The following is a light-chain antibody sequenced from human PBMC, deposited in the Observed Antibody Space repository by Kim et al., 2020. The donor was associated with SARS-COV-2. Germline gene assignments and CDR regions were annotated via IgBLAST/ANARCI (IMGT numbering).Light chain of an antibody. V-gene: IGKV3-20*01. J-gene: IGKJ5*01. Sequence: PSESAPRPSRARDSIISSYLAWYQQKPGQPPRLLIYGASSRATGIPDRFSGSGSGTYFTLTISRLQPEDFAVYYCQQYGSSPITVGRGTRLEIK. CDR2: GAS. CDR1: DSIISSY. CDR3: QQYGSSPIT.